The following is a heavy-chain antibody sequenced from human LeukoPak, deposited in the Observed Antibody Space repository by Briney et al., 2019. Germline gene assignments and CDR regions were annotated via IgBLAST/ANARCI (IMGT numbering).Heavy chain of an antibody. V-gene: IGHV4-59*01. CDR3: ARGGYSYDSPFDY. J-gene: IGHJ4*02. Sequence: SETLSLTCTVSGGSISTYYWSWVRQPPGKGLDWIGYIYYSGSTNYNPSLKSRVTISVDTSKNQFSLRLSSVTAADTAVYFCARGGYSYDSPFDYWGQGTLVTVSS. CDR1: GGSISTYY. CDR2: IYYSGST. D-gene: IGHD5-18*01.